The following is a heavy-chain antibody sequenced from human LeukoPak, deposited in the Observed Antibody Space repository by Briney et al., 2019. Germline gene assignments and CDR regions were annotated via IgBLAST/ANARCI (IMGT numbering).Heavy chain of an antibody. CDR3: AHGAVDTAMGTFDY. D-gene: IGHD5-18*01. CDR1: GFSLTTSGVG. V-gene: IGHV2-5*02. CDR2: IYWDDDK. Sequence: SGPTLVKPSQTLTLTCTFSGFSLTTSGVGVAWIRQPPEKALEWLALIYWDDDKRYSPSLKSRLTITKDTSKNQVVLTMTNMDPVDTATYYCAHGAVDTAMGTFDYWGQGTLVTVSS. J-gene: IGHJ4*02.